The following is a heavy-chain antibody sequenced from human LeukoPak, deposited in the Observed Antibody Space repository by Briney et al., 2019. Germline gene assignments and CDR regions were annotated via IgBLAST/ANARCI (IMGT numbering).Heavy chain of an antibody. V-gene: IGHV3-23*01. CDR1: GFTFSSYA. CDR3: AKDIYYDSSGYPIDY. Sequence: GSLRLSCAASGFTFSSYAMSWVRQAPGKGPEWVSAISGSGGSTYYADSVKGRFTISRDNSKNTLYLQMNSLRAEDTAVYYCAKDIYYDSSGYPIDYWGQGTLVTVSS. CDR2: ISGSGGST. D-gene: IGHD3-22*01. J-gene: IGHJ4*02.